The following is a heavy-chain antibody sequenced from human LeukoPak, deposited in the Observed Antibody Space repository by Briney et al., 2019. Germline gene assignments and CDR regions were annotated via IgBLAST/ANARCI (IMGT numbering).Heavy chain of an antibody. CDR2: ISAYNGST. J-gene: IGHJ6*02. D-gene: IGHD2-15*01. V-gene: IGHV1-18*01. Sequence: ASVKVSCKASGYTFTSYGISWVRQAPGQGLEWMGWISAYNGSTNYAQKLQGRVTMTTDTSTSTAYMELRRLRSDDTALYYCARAGADSAAYFYYAMDVWGQGTTVTVSS. CDR1: GYTFTSYG. CDR3: ARAGADSAAYFYYAMDV.